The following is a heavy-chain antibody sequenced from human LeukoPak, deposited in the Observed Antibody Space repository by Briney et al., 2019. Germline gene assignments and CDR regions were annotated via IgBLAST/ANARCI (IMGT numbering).Heavy chain of an antibody. V-gene: IGHV4-39*01. CDR2: IYYSGST. Sequence: PSETLSLTCTVSGGSISSSSYYWGWIRQPPGKGLEWIGSIYYSGSTYYTPSLKSRVTISVDTSKNQFSLKLSSVTAADTAVYYCARHDSLLGVVIIGDWGQGTLVTVSS. CDR3: ARHDSLLGVVIIGD. D-gene: IGHD3-3*01. CDR1: GGSISSSSYY. J-gene: IGHJ4*02.